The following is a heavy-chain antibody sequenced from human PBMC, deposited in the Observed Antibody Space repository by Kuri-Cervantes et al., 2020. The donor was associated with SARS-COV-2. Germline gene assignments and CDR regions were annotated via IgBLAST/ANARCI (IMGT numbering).Heavy chain of an antibody. CDR3: ARDPSQSVGATFDY. D-gene: IGHD1-26*01. CDR1: GYTFTGYY. V-gene: IGHV1-2*02. CDR2: INPNSGGT. Sequence: ASVKVSCKASGYTFTGYYMHWVRQAPGQGLEGMGWINPNSGGTNYAQKFQGRVTMTRDTSISTAYMELSRLRSDDTAVYYCARDPSQSVGATFDYWGQGTLVTVSS. J-gene: IGHJ4*02.